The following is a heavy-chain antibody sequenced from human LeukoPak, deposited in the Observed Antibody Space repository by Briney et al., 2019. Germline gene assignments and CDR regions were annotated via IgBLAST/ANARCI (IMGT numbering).Heavy chain of an antibody. CDR2: ISSSSSTI. D-gene: IGHD3-9*01. J-gene: IGHJ5*02. V-gene: IGHV3-48*01. Sequence: GGSLRLSCAASGFTFSNHGMNWVRQAPGKGLEWVSYISSSSSTIYYADSVKGRFTISRDNAKNSLYLQMNSLRAEDTAVYFCARAVSPPTYYDIETGYLRTPEANWFDPWGQGTLVTVSS. CDR1: GFTFSNHG. CDR3: ARAVSPPTYYDIETGYLRTPEANWFDP.